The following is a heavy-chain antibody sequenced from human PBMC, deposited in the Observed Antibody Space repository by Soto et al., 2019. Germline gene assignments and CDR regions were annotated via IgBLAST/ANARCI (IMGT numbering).Heavy chain of an antibody. D-gene: IGHD2-2*01. CDR2: ISYDGSNK. V-gene: IGHV3-30*18. Sequence: QVQLVESGGGVVQPGRSLRLSCAASGFTFSSYGMHWVRQAPGKGLEWVAVISYDGSNKYYADSVKGRFTISRDNSKNTLYLQMNSLRAEDTAVYYCAKDGQXQHWYFDLWGRGTLVTVSS. J-gene: IGHJ2*01. CDR1: GFTFSSYG. CDR3: AKDGQXQHWYFDL.